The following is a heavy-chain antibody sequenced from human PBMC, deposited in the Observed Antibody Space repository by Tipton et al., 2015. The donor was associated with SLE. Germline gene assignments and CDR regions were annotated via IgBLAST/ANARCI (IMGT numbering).Heavy chain of an antibody. J-gene: IGHJ4*01. CDR2: IRYDGSHE. CDR3: ARVGVRGDSPDSDY. Sequence: SLTLSCAASGFTFSPYGIHWVRQAPGKGLEWVAFIRYDGSHEYYADSVKGGFTISRDNSKHTLYLQMYSLRLDDTAVYDCARVGVRGDSPDSDYWGQGTLVTVFS. CDR1: GFTFSPYG. D-gene: IGHD3-10*01. V-gene: IGHV3-30*02.